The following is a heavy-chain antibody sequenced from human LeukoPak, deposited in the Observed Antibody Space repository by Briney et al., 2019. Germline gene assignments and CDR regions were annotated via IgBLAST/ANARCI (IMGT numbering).Heavy chain of an antibody. CDR3: ARPYSTSSYDGFDI. J-gene: IGHJ3*02. CDR2: IYPGDSDT. CDR1: GYSFTTYW. Sequence: GESLKISCKASGYSFTTYWIAWVRQKSGKGLEWMGVIYPGDSDTRYSPSFQGLVTISADKSVNTAYLQWSSLKASDTAMYFCARPYSTSSYDGFDIWGQGTMVTASS. V-gene: IGHV5-51*01. D-gene: IGHD6-6*01.